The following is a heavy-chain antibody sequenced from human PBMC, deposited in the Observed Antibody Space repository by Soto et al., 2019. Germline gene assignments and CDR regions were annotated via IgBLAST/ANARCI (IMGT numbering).Heavy chain of an antibody. CDR3: ARGLWTTVTTTAFDI. J-gene: IGHJ3*02. Sequence: SETLSLTCAVYGGSFSGYYWSWIRQPPGKGLEWIGEINHSGSTNYNPSLKSRVTISVDTSKNQFSLKLSSVTAADTAVYYCARGLWTTVTTTAFDIWGQGTMVNVSS. V-gene: IGHV4-34*01. CDR2: INHSGST. CDR1: GGSFSGYY. D-gene: IGHD4-17*01.